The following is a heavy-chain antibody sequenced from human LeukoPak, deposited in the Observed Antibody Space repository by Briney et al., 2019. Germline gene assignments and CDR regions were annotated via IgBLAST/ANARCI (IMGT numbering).Heavy chain of an antibody. V-gene: IGHV1-18*01. Sequence: GASVKVSCKASGYTFTSYGISWVRQAPGQGLEWMGWISAYNGNTNYAQKLQGRVTMTTDTSTSTAYMELRSLRSDDTAVYYCARDSGERYYDSSGYSSLFDPWGQGTLVTVSS. CDR1: GYTFTSYG. CDR2: ISAYNGNT. D-gene: IGHD3-22*01. CDR3: ARDSGERYYDSSGYSSLFDP. J-gene: IGHJ5*02.